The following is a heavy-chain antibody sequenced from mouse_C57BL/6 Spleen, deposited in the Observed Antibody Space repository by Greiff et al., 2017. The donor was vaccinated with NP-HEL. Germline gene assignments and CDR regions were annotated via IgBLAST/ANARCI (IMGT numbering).Heavy chain of an antibody. CDR3: ASYDYDGAWFAY. Sequence: VKLMESGPGLVAPSQSLSITCTVSGFSLTSYAISWVRQPPGKGLEWLGVIWTGGGTNYNSALKSRLSISKDNSKSQVFLKMNSLQTDDTARYYCASYDYDGAWFAYWGQGTLVTVSA. V-gene: IGHV2-9-1*01. J-gene: IGHJ3*01. CDR2: IWTGGGT. D-gene: IGHD2-4*01. CDR1: GFSLTSYA.